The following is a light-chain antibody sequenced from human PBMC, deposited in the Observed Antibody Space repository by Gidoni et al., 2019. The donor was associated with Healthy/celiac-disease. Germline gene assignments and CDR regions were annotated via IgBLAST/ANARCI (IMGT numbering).Light chain of an antibody. J-gene: IGKJ2*01. CDR3: QQYYSTPYT. V-gene: IGKV4-1*01. Sequence: IVLTQSPDSLAVSLGERATINCKSSQSVLYSSNNKNYLAWYQQKPGQPPKLLIYWASTRESGVPDRFSGSGSGTDFTLTISSLQAEDVAFYYCQQYYSTPYTFXXXTKLEIK. CDR1: QSVLYSSNNKNY. CDR2: WAS.